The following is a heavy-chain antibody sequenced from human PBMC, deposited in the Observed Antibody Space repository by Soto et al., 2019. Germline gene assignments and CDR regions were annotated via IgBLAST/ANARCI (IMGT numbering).Heavy chain of an antibody. V-gene: IGHV4-59*01. D-gene: IGHD2-15*01. CDR1: GGSISSYY. J-gene: IGHJ4*02. CDR2: IYYSGST. Sequence: SETLSLTCTVSGGSISSYYWSWIRQPPGKGLEWVGYIYYSGSTNYNPSLKSRVTISLDTSKNQFSLNLSSVTAADTAVYYCARTTVVAATRYFDYWGQGTLVTVSS. CDR3: ARTTVVAATRYFDY.